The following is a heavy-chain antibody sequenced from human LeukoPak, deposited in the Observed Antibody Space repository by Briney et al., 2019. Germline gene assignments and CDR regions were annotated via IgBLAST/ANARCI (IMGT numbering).Heavy chain of an antibody. D-gene: IGHD3-10*01. CDR3: ARYGPKGLDY. V-gene: IGHV3-21*01. Sequence: PGGSLRLSCAASGFTFSSYSMNWVRQAPGKGLEWVSSISSSSSYIHYADSVKGRFTISRDNAKNSLYLHMNSLRAEDTAAYYCARYGPKGLDYWGQGTLVTVSS. CDR2: ISSSSSYI. CDR1: GFTFSSYS. J-gene: IGHJ4*02.